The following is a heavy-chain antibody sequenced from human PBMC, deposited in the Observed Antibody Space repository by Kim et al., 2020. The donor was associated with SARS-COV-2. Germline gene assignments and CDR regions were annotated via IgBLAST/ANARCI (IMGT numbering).Heavy chain of an antibody. CDR2: IFFSGSGTP. Sequence: SETLSLTCSVSGVSIKASKSYWGWIRQSPGKGPEWIGSIFFSGSGTPYHNPSLKSRVTIYVDTVQNQFFLQLDSVTAADAAVFFCAARNYSDFIGVWGQGVPVSVSS. V-gene: IGHV4-39*01. CDR1: GVSIKASKSY. D-gene: IGHD3-16*01. J-gene: IGHJ4*02. CDR3: AARNYSDFIGV.